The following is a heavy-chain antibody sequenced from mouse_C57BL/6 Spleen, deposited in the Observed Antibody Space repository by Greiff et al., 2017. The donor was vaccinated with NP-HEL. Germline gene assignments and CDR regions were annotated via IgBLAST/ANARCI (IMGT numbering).Heavy chain of an antibody. Sequence: EVHLVESGGGLVKPGGSLKLSCAASGFTFSDYGMHWVRQAPEKGLEWVAYISSGSSTIYYADTVKGRFTISRDNAKNTLCLQMTSLRSEDTAMYYCAIDYYYGSSFFAYWGQGTLVTVSA. V-gene: IGHV5-17*01. J-gene: IGHJ3*01. D-gene: IGHD1-1*01. CDR1: GFTFSDYG. CDR2: ISSGSSTI. CDR3: AIDYYYGSSFFAY.